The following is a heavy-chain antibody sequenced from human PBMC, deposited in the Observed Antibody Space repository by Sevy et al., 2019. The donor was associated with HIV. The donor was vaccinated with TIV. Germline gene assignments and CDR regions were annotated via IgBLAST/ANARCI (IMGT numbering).Heavy chain of an antibody. D-gene: IGHD4-4*01. CDR2: VFYNGTT. CDR3: ARERLDDYSNFFFDY. CDR1: GDSLSDYY. V-gene: IGHV4-59*01. Sequence: SETLSLTCTVSGDSLSDYYWSWIRQPPGKGLEWIGFVFYNGTTTYNPSLGSRVSISVDTSKNQFSLRLTSVTAADTALYYCARERLDDYSNFFFDYWGRGTQVTVSS. J-gene: IGHJ4*02.